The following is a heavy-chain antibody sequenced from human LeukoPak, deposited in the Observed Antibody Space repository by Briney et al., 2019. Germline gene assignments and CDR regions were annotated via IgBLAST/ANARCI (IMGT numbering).Heavy chain of an antibody. Sequence: ASVKVSCEASGYTFTSYDINWVRQATGQGLEWMGWMNPNSGNTGYAQKFQGRVTMTRNTSISTAYMELSSLRSEDTAVYYCARGTLTGTIGDYWGQGTLVTVSS. CDR1: GYTFTSYD. J-gene: IGHJ4*02. CDR2: MNPNSGNT. V-gene: IGHV1-8*01. D-gene: IGHD1-7*01. CDR3: ARGTLTGTIGDY.